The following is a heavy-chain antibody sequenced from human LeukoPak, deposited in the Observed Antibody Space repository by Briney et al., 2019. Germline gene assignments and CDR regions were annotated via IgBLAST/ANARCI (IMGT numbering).Heavy chain of an antibody. J-gene: IGHJ4*02. CDR2: IRSDGSNK. Sequence: GGSLRLSCAASGFIFSSYGMHWVRQAPGKGLEWVAFIRSDGSNKYYADSVKGRFTISRDNSKNTLYLQMNSLRAEDTAVYYCAGDYSHYFDYWGQGTLVTVSS. V-gene: IGHV3-30*02. D-gene: IGHD3-22*01. CDR3: AGDYSHYFDY. CDR1: GFIFSSYG.